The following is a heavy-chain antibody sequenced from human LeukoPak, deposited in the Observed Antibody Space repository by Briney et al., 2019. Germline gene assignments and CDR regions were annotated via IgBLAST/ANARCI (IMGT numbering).Heavy chain of an antibody. CDR1: GYTFTSHG. Sequence: GASVKVSCKASGYTFTSHGITWVRQAPGQGLEWMGWISVYNGNTNYAQKVQARVTMTTDTSTSTAYMELRSLRSDDTAVYYCARDGRRLYQLRAFDIWGQGTMVTVSS. CDR2: ISVYNGNT. D-gene: IGHD2-2*01. V-gene: IGHV1-18*01. CDR3: ARDGRRLYQLRAFDI. J-gene: IGHJ3*02.